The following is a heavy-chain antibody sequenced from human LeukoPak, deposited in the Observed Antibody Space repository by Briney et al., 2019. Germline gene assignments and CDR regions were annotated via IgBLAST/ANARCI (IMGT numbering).Heavy chain of an antibody. CDR2: IRSKAYVVTT. D-gene: IGHD6-19*01. CDR1: GFTFGYYA. V-gene: IGHV3-49*04. CDR3: TRAHGGWFDY. J-gene: IGHJ4*02. Sequence: PGRSLRLSCPASGFTFGYYAMSWVRPAPGKGLELVGFIRSKAYVVTTEYAASVKDRFTISRDDYKSLAYLQMNSLKTEDTAVYYCTRAHGGWFDYWGQGTLVTVSS.